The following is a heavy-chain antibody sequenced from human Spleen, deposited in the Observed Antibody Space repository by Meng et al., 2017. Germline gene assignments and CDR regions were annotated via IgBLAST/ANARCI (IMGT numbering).Heavy chain of an antibody. CDR2: ISGSGGST. CDR1: GFSLSAYY. D-gene: IGHD4-23*01. CDR3: AKDSRVTTVVTPGFDY. V-gene: IGHV3-23*01. Sequence: LKISCAASGFSLSAYYIMWIRQAPGKGLEWVSAISGSGGSTYYADSVKGRFTISRDNSKNTLYLQMNSLRAEDTAVYYCAKDSRVTTVVTPGFDYWGQGTLVTVSS. J-gene: IGHJ4*02.